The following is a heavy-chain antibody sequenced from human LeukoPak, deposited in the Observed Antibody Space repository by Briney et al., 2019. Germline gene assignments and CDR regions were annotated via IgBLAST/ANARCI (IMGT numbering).Heavy chain of an antibody. CDR2: IWYDGSNK. Sequence: GGSLRLSCAASGFTFSSYGMHWVRQAPGKGLEWVAVIWYDGSNKYYADSVKGRFTISRDNSKNTLYLQINSLRAEDTAVYYCARARGSYYNGYFQHWGQGTLVTVSS. D-gene: IGHD1-26*01. CDR1: GFTFSSYG. J-gene: IGHJ1*01. CDR3: ARARGSYYNGYFQH. V-gene: IGHV3-33*01.